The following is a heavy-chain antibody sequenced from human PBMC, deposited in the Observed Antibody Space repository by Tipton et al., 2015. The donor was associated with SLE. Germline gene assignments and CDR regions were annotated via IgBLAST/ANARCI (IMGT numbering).Heavy chain of an antibody. D-gene: IGHD3-10*01. V-gene: IGHV4-59*01. Sequence: TLSLTCAVYGGSLSGYYWSWIRQPPGKGLAWIGCIYYSGSTNYNPPLKSRVNISVDTSKNQLSLKLSSVTAADTAVYYCGSVSYYGSGSYYPPDYWVQGTLATVSS. J-gene: IGHJ4*02. CDR3: GSVSYYGSGSYYPPDY. CDR1: GGSLSGYY. CDR2: IYYSGST.